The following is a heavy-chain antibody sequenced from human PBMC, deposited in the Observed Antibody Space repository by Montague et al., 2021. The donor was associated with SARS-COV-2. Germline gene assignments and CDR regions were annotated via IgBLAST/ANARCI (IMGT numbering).Heavy chain of an antibody. V-gene: IGHV4-30-2*01. CDR1: GGSISSGGYS. CDR2: IYHSGST. Sequence: TLSLTCAVSGGSISSGGYSWSWIRQPPGKGLEWIGYIYHSGSTYYNPSLKSRVTISVDRSKNQFSLNLSSVTAADTAVYYCAREEGDYGGMDVWGQGTTVTVSS. CDR3: AREEGDYGGMDV. J-gene: IGHJ6*02. D-gene: IGHD3-16*01.